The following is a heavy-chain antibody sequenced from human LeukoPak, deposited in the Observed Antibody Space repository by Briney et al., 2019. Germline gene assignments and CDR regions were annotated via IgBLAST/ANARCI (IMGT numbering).Heavy chain of an antibody. CDR3: ARAPPPMYSSSAPFDY. CDR1: GGSISTYY. CDR2: IYTSGNT. V-gene: IGHV4-4*09. Sequence: SETLSLTCTVSGGSISTYYWNWIRQPPGKGLEWLGYIYTSGNTDYNPSLKGRVTISVDTSKNLFSLNLNSVTAADTAVYYCARAPPPMYSSSAPFDYWGQGSPVSVSS. J-gene: IGHJ4*02. D-gene: IGHD6-6*01.